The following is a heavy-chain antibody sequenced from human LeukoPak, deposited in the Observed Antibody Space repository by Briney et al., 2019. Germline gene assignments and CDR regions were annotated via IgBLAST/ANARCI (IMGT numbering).Heavy chain of an antibody. J-gene: IGHJ4*02. CDR3: AKSRSGSANWALQIFDN. CDR1: GFTFSTYA. D-gene: IGHD1-1*01. CDR2: ISGSGGST. Sequence: GGSLRLSCAASGFTFSTYAMSWVRQAPGKGLEWVSAISGSGGSTYYADSVKGRFTISRDNSKNTLYLQMNSLRAEDTAVYFCAKSRSGSANWALQIFDNWGQGTLVTVSS. V-gene: IGHV3-23*01.